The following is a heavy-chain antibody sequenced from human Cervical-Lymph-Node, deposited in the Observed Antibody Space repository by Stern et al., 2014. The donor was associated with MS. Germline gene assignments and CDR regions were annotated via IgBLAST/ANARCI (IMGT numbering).Heavy chain of an antibody. V-gene: IGHV1-69*01. D-gene: IGHD2-21*01. J-gene: IGHJ4*02. CDR2: ILPIFGTT. Sequence: VQLVEAGAEVKKPGSSVKVSCKASGGTFSNYTISWVRQAPGQGLEWMGEILPIFGTTTYAQQFQGRVTITSDESTSTADMELSSLRSDDTAVYYCARYSGWGQGTLVTVSS. CDR1: GGTFSNYT. CDR3: ARYSG.